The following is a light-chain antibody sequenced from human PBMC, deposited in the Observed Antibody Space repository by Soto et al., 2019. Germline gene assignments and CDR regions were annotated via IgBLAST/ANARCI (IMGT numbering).Light chain of an antibody. CDR1: QSISSG. Sequence: DIQMTQSPSTLSASVGYRVTITCRASQSISSGLAWYQQKPGKAPKHLIYKASSLESGVPSRFSASGSGTEFTLTISSLHPDDFATYYCQEYNNYWTFGQGTKVDI. J-gene: IGKJ1*01. CDR2: KAS. V-gene: IGKV1-5*03. CDR3: QEYNNYWT.